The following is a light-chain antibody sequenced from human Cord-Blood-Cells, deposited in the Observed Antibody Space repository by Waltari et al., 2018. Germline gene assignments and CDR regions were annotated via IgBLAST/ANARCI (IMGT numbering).Light chain of an antibody. CDR1: QSVSRY. V-gene: IGKV3-11*01. Sequence: EIVLTQSPATLSLSPGERATLSCRASQSVSRYLAWYQQKPGQAPRLLINDASNRATGIPARFSGSGSVTDCTLTISSLEPEDFAVYYCQQRSNWLYTFGQGTKLEIK. CDR3: QQRSNWLYT. J-gene: IGKJ2*01. CDR2: DAS.